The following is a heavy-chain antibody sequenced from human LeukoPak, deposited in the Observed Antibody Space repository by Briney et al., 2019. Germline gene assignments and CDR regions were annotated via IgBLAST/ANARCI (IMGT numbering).Heavy chain of an antibody. D-gene: IGHD3-10*01. Sequence: GGSLRLSCAASGFTSSSYAMSWLRQAPGKGLEWVSAISGSGGSTYYADSVKGRFTISRDNSKNTLYLQMNSLRAEDTAVYYCAKGSMVRGVIIPYYWGQGTLVTVSS. CDR3: AKGSMVRGVIIPYY. CDR2: ISGSGGST. V-gene: IGHV3-23*01. J-gene: IGHJ4*02. CDR1: GFTSSSYA.